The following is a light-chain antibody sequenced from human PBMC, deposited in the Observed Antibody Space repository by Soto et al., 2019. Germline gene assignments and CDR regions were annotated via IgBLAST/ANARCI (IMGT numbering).Light chain of an antibody. CDR1: RSFASSY. CDR2: AAS. J-gene: IGKJ2*01. V-gene: IGKV3-20*01. Sequence: EIVLTQSPVTLSLSPGEIATLSCRVSRSFASSYLGWYQQKPGQAPRLLIYAASTRATGIPDRFSGSGSATDFTLTISRLEPEDSAVYYCQHYDSSPPYTFGQGTKLEIK. CDR3: QHYDSSPPYT.